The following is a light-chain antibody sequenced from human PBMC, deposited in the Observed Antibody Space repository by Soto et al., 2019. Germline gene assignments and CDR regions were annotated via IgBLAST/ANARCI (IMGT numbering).Light chain of an antibody. J-gene: IGKJ2*01. CDR2: DAS. CDR1: QSVSNY. V-gene: IGKV3-11*01. Sequence: EIVLTQTPAILSLSPGQRATLSSRASQSVSNYLAWYQQKPGQAPKLLIYDASNRATGVPARFSGSGSGTDFTLTITSLEPEDFAVYYCQQRSNWYTFGQGTKLEIK. CDR3: QQRSNWYT.